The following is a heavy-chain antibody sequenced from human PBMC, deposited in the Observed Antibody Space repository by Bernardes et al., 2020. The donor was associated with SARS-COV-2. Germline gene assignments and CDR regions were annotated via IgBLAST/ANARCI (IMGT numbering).Heavy chain of an antibody. Sequence: GGSLRLSCAVSGFTFNNHGMHWLRQAPGKGLEWVTFISYEGSIKYYAYSVKGRFTISRDSSKNTLFLQMNSLRAEDTAVYYCAKDPRVFMITFGGSPYYFDNWGQGTLVTVST. D-gene: IGHD3-16*01. CDR3: AKDPRVFMITFGGSPYYFDN. V-gene: IGHV3-30*18. CDR2: ISYEGSIK. J-gene: IGHJ4*02. CDR1: GFTFNNHG.